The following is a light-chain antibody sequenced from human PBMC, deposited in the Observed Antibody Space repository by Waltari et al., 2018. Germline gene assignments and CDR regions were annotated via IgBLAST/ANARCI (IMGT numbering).Light chain of an antibody. Sequence: QSALTQPPSVSGSPGQSVTISCTGTSSDVGNHNRVSWHQQPPGTAPKLMIYEVYNRPQGVPERFSGSKSGNTASLTISGLQAEDEADCYCSSFTNTNTWVFGGGTKLTVL. J-gene: IGLJ3*02. CDR2: EVY. V-gene: IGLV2-18*02. CDR3: SSFTNTNTWV. CDR1: SSDVGNHNR.